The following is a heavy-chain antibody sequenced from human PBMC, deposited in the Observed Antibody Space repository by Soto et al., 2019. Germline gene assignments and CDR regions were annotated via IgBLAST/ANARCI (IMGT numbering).Heavy chain of an antibody. V-gene: IGHV3-53*01. CDR1: GFTVSGNY. J-gene: IGHJ6*02. D-gene: IGHD3-3*01. CDR3: ARVEYDFWSRYYYGMDV. CDR2: IYSGGST. Sequence: GGSLRLSCGASGFTVSGNYVSWVRQAPGKGLEWVSVIYSGGSTYYADSVKGRFTISRDNSKNTLYLQMNSLRAEDTAVYYCARVEYDFWSRYYYGMDVWGQGTTVTVSS.